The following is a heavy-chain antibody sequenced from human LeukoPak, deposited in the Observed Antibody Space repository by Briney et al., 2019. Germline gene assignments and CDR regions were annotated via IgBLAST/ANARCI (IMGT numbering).Heavy chain of an antibody. CDR1: GFTFSSYG. V-gene: IGHV3-30*02. J-gene: IGHJ4*02. D-gene: IGHD3-10*01. CDR3: AKLSLEMVRGVITPDY. CDR2: IRYDGSNK. Sequence: PGGSLRLSCAASGFTFSSYGMHWVRQAPGKGLEWVAFIRYDGSNKYYADSVKGRFTISRDNSKNTLYLQMNSLRAEDTAVYYCAKLSLEMVRGVITPDYWGQGTLVTVSS.